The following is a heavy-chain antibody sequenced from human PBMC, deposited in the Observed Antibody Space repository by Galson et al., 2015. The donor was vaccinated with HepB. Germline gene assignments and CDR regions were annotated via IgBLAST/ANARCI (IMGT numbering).Heavy chain of an antibody. V-gene: IGHV7-4-1*02. Sequence: SVKVSCKASGYTFTSYAMYWVRQAPGQGLEWMGRINTNTGNPTYAQGFTGRFVFSLDTSVSTAYLQISSLKAEDTAVYYCARGVNVEMATILPVWYFDLWGRGTLVTVSS. CDR1: GYTFTSYA. J-gene: IGHJ2*01. D-gene: IGHD5-24*01. CDR3: ARGVNVEMATILPVWYFDL. CDR2: INTNTGNP.